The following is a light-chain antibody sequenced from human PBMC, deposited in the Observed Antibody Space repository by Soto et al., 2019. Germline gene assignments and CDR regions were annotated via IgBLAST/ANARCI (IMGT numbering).Light chain of an antibody. CDR3: EQSYIVPRT. CDR1: QTISTH. J-gene: IGKJ1*01. Sequence: DIQMTQSPSSLSASVGDRVTISCRASQTISTHLNWYQQKRGRAPQLLIYTASSLQSGVPSRFSGSGSGTYLTLTISSQHPEDFATCYCEQSYIVPRTFGQGTKV. CDR2: TAS. V-gene: IGKV1-39*01.